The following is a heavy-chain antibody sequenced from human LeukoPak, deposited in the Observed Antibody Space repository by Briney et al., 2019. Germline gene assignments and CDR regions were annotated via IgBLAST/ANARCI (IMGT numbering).Heavy chain of an antibody. CDR1: GITVSDNY. CDR3: ARAPGWDRLFFDL. Sequence: GGSLRLSCAGSGITVSDNYMNWVRQAPGKGLEWVSVIYSGGSTYNADSVKGRFTISRDSSINTVFLQMNSLRVEDTAVYYCARAPGWDRLFFDLWGQGALVTVSS. D-gene: IGHD1-26*01. CDR2: IYSGGST. J-gene: IGHJ4*02. V-gene: IGHV3-66*01.